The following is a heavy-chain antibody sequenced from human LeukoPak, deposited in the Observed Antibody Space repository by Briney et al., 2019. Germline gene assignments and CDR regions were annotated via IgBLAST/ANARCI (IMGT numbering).Heavy chain of an antibody. Sequence: PSETLSLTCTVSGGSISSYYWSWVRQPPGKGLEWIGYIYYSGSTNYNPSLKSRVTISVDTSKNQFSLKLSSVTAADTAVYYCARGEVEAYYYDSSGYYADYWGQGTLVTVSS. V-gene: IGHV4-59*01. J-gene: IGHJ4*02. CDR3: ARGEVEAYYYDSSGYYADY. CDR1: GGSISSYY. CDR2: IYYSGST. D-gene: IGHD3-22*01.